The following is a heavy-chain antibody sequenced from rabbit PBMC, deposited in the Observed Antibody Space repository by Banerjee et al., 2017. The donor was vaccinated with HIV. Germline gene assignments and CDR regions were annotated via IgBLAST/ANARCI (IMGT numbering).Heavy chain of an antibody. V-gene: IGHV1S45*01. CDR2: IYGGSGGST. J-gene: IGHJ3*01. Sequence: QEQLEESGGDLVKPGASLTLTCTASGFSFSSGYYMCWVRQAPGKGLEWIACIYGGSGGSTYYASWAKGRFTISKTSSTTVTLQMTSLTAADTATYFCARGGASYGSVGYAFTRSDLWGQGTLVTVS. CDR3: ARGGASYGSVGYAFTRSDL. D-gene: IGHD6-1*01. CDR1: GFSFSSGYY.